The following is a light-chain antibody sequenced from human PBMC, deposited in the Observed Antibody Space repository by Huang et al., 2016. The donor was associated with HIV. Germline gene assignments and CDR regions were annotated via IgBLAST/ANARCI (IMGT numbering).Light chain of an antibody. V-gene: IGKV3-15*01. Sequence: EIVMTQSPATLSVSPGERAPLSCRASQSVSSNLAWYQQKPGKAPRLLIYGASTRATGIPARFSGSGSGTEFTLTISSLQSEDFAVYYCQQYNNWPPATFGPGTKVDIK. J-gene: IGKJ3*01. CDR2: GAS. CDR1: QSVSSN. CDR3: QQYNNWPPAT.